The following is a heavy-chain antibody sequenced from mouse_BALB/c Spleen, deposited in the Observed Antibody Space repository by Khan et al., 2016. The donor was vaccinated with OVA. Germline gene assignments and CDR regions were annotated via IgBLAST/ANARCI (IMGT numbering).Heavy chain of an antibody. CDR2: ISYSGST. V-gene: IGHV3-2*02. CDR1: GYSITSDYA. CDR3: AGGRTY. J-gene: IGHJ3*01. Sequence: EVQLQESGPGLVKPSQSLSLTCTVTGYSITSDYAWNWIRQFPGNKLEWMGYISYSGSTSYTPSLKSRISITRETSKNPFFLQLKSVTTEDTATDYCAGGRTYWGQGTLVTVSA.